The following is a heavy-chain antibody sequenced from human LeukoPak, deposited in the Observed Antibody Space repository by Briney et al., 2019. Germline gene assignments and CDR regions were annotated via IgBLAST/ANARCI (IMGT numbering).Heavy chain of an antibody. CDR1: GFTFNIYS. CDR2: IIGSKSYI. Sequence: GGSLRLSCAASGFTFNIYSMNWVRQAPGGGLEWGSSIIGSKSYIYYADSMKGRFTISRDNAKTSRYMKMNSLRAEATAVYYCARHRSGCLQSSFDYWGQGTLVTVSS. J-gene: IGHJ4*02. CDR3: ARHRSGCLQSSFDY. V-gene: IGHV3-21*01. D-gene: IGHD5-24*01.